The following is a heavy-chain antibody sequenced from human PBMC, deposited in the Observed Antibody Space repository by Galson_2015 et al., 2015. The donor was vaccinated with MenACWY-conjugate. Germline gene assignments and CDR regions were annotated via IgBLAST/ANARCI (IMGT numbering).Heavy chain of an antibody. J-gene: IGHJ6*02. CDR1: GLTVSSNY. D-gene: IGHD3-10*01. CDR3: ARGRRFSSRGVVTSSRMDV. Sequence: SLRLSCAASGLTVSSNYMSWVRQAPGKGLEWVSIIYSGGNTYYADSVKGRFTISRDNSKNTLYLQMNSLRAEDAAVYYCARGRRFSSRGVVTSSRMDVWGQGTTVTVSS. CDR2: IYSGGNT. V-gene: IGHV3-53*01.